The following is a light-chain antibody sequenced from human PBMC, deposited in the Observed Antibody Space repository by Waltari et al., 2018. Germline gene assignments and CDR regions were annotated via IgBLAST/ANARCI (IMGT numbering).Light chain of an antibody. Sequence: QSALTQPASVSGSPGQSIPISCTGTSSYVGSYNLVSWYQQYPGKAPKLMIYEGSKRPSGVSNRFSGSKSGNTASLTISGLQAEDEADYYCCSYAGSSTFYVFGTGTKVTVL. V-gene: IGLV2-23*01. CDR2: EGS. J-gene: IGLJ1*01. CDR3: CSYAGSSTFYV. CDR1: SSYVGSYNL.